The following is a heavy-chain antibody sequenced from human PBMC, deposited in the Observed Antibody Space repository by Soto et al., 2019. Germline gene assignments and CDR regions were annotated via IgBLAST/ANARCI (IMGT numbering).Heavy chain of an antibody. CDR1: GFTFTSSA. J-gene: IGHJ5*02. Sequence: GASVKVSCKASGFTFTSSAVQWVRQAPGQRLEWIGWIVASIGNTNYAQKFQGRVTITADKSTSTAYMELSSLRSEDTAVYYCAKRVVAADNWFDPWGQGTLVTVSS. CDR3: AKRVVAADNWFDP. CDR2: IVASIGNT. V-gene: IGHV1-58*01. D-gene: IGHD2-15*01.